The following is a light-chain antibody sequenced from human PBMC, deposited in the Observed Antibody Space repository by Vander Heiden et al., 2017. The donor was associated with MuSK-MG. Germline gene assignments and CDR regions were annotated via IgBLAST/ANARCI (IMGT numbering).Light chain of an antibody. CDR3: QSYDSSLVV. CDR2: GNS. J-gene: IGLJ2*01. Sequence: QSVLTQPPSVSGAPGQRVTISCTGSSSNIGAGYDVHWYQQLPGTAPKLLIYGNSNRPSGVPDRFSGSKSGTSASLAITGLQAEDEADYCCQSYDSSLVVFGGGTKLTVL. CDR1: SSNIGAGYD. V-gene: IGLV1-40*01.